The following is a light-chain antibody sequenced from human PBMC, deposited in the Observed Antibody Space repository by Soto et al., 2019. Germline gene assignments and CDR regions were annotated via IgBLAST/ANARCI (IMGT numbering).Light chain of an antibody. V-gene: IGKV3D-20*02. CDR1: QRVTSTY. CDR3: QDRSNWPLFT. CDR2: DAS. J-gene: IGKJ4*01. Sequence: EVVLTQSPGTLSLSPGERATLSCRASQRVTSTYFAWYQQKPGQAPRLLIYDASNRATGIPDRFSGSGSGTDFTLTISSLEPEDSGIYYCQDRSNWPLFTFGGGTKVDIK.